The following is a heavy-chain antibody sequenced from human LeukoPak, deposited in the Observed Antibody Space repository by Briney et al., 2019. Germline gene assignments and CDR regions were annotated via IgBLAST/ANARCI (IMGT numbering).Heavy chain of an antibody. V-gene: IGHV3-23*01. CDR3: ARVIRAAPGKGYFDY. CDR2: ISGSGGST. Sequence: WGSLRLSCATSGFIFSTYALSWVRQAPGKGLEWASSISGSGGSTYHADSVKGRFTISGDSYKNTLNLQMNSLRAEDTAIYYCARVIRAAPGKGYFDYWGQGTLVTVSS. CDR1: GFIFSTYA. J-gene: IGHJ4*02. D-gene: IGHD6-13*01.